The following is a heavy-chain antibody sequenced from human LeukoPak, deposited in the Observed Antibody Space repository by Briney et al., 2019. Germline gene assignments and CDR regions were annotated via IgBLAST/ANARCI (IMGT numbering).Heavy chain of an antibody. V-gene: IGHV4-59*01. J-gene: IGHJ6*02. CDR3: ARGVTIFGVPYGMDV. D-gene: IGHD3-3*01. CDR2: IYYSRST. CDR1: GGSISSYY. Sequence: SETLSLTCTVSGGSISSYYWSWIRQPPGKGLEWIGYIYYSRSTNYNPSLKSRVTISVDTSKNQFSLKLSSVTAADTAVYYCARGVTIFGVPYGMDVWGQGTTVTVSS.